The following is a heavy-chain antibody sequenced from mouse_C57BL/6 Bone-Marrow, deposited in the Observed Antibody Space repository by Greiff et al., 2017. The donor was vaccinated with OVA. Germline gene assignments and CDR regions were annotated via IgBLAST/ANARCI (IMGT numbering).Heavy chain of an antibody. CDR1: GYTFTEYT. J-gene: IGHJ2*01. CDR2: FYPGSGSI. D-gene: IGHD2-12*01. Sequence: VKLMESGAELVKPGASVKLSCKASGYTFTEYTIHWVKQRSGQGLEWIGWFYPGSGSIKYNENFKDKATLTADKSSSTVYMELSRLTSEDSAVYFCARHEKNSNDVDYWGQGTTLTVSS. V-gene: IGHV1-62-2*01. CDR3: ARHEKNSNDVDY.